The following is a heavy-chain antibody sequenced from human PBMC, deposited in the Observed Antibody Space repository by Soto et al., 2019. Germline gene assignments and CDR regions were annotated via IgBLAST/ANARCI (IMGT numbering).Heavy chain of an antibody. CDR2: INHSGST. CDR1: GGSFSGYY. V-gene: IGHV4-34*01. CDR3: ARAPGYCSSTSCYLESRFYYYYGMDV. J-gene: IGHJ6*02. Sequence: PSETLSLTCAVYGGSFSGYYWSWIRQPPGKGLEWIGEINHSGSTNYNPSLKSRVTISVDTSKNQFSLKLSSVTAADTAVYYCARAPGYCSSTSCYLESRFYYYYGMDVWGQGTTVTVSS. D-gene: IGHD2-2*01.